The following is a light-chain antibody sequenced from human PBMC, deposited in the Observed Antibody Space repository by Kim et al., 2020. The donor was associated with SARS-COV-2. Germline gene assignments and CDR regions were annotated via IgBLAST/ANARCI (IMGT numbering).Light chain of an antibody. Sequence: GGTVTLACGSSSGAVTSGHYPYWFQQKPGQAPRTLIYDTDNKHSWTPARFSGSLLRGKAALTLSGAQPEDEAEYYCMLSYGGAPWVFGGGTQLTVL. V-gene: IGLV7-46*01. CDR3: MLSYGGAPWV. CDR1: SGAVTSGHY. CDR2: DTD. J-gene: IGLJ3*02.